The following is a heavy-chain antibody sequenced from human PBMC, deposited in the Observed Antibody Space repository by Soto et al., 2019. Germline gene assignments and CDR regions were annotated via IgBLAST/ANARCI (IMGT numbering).Heavy chain of an antibody. D-gene: IGHD3-22*01. CDR1: GGSLSGHS. J-gene: IGHJ5*01. CDR2: ISHSGRV. Sequence: SETLSLTCAVYGGSLSGHSWTWIRQSPGKGLEWIGDISHSGRVNYSPSLKSRVTISLDTSKNQFSLTLSAVTAADTAMYYCSTRAYDTNGYYRFDPWGQGTLVTVSS. V-gene: IGHV4-34*01. CDR3: STRAYDTNGYYRFDP.